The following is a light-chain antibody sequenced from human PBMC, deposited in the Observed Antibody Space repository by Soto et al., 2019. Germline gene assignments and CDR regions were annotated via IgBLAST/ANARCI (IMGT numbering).Light chain of an antibody. J-gene: IGKJ1*01. CDR2: GAS. CDR3: QQYNNWPRT. CDR1: QSVVSN. Sequence: EILITQSPATLSVSPGERATLSCRASQSVVSNLAWYQQKPGQAPRILMYGASTRDTGIPARFSGSGSGTEFTLAISSLQSEDFEVYYCQQYNNWPRTFGQGTKVDIK. V-gene: IGKV3-15*01.